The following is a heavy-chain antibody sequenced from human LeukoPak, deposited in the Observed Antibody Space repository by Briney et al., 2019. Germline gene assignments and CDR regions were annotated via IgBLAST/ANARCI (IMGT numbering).Heavy chain of an antibody. Sequence: PGGSLRLSCAASGFTFSSYGMHWVRQAPGKGLEWVAFIRYDGSNKYYADSVKGRFTISRDNSKNTLYLQMNSLRAEDTAVYYCAKEKYRGYSYGYRGSLIDGWGQGTLVTVSS. CDR2: IRYDGSNK. V-gene: IGHV3-30*02. D-gene: IGHD5-18*01. CDR3: AKEKYRGYSYGYRGSLIDG. J-gene: IGHJ4*02. CDR1: GFTFSSYG.